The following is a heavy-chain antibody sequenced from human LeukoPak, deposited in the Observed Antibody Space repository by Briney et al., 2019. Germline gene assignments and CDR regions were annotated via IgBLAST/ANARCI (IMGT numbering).Heavy chain of an antibody. CDR2: ISISGSYM. J-gene: IGHJ4*02. CDR3: ARENVLEATSTVDC. V-gene: IGHV3-21*06. D-gene: IGHD5-12*01. CDR1: GFTFSKYN. Sequence: GGSLRLSCAASGFTFSKYNMNWVRQAPGKGLEWFSFISISGSYMYYADSVKGRFTTTRDNAKNLLYLQMDSLRADDAAVYYCARENVLEATSTVDCWGQGTLVTVSS.